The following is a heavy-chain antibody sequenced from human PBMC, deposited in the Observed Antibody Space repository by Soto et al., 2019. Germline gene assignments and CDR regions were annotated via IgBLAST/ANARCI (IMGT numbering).Heavy chain of an antibody. CDR3: AKTGPYDILTYWYFDL. D-gene: IGHD3-9*01. J-gene: IGHJ2*01. CDR1: GDSISSSSYY. Sequence: SETLSLTCIDSGDSISSSSYYWVWIRQPPGKGLEWIGSIYYSGTTYYNPSLESRVTISIDTSKNQFSLKVSSLTAADTAVYYCAKTGPYDILTYWYFDLWGRGTLVTVSS. CDR2: IYYSGTT. V-gene: IGHV4-39*01.